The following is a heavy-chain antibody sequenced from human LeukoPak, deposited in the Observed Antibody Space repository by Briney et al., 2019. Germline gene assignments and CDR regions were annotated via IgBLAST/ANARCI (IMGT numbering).Heavy chain of an antibody. CDR1: GGSISAYY. CDR3: ARYGMATIQFFDY. Sequence: PSETLSLTCTVSGGSISAYYWSWIRQPPGKGLEWIGYISYSGSTKYNPSLMSRVTISVDTSKNQFSLKLSSVTAADTAVYYCARYGMATIQFFDYWGQGTLFTVSS. V-gene: IGHV4-59*01. J-gene: IGHJ4*02. D-gene: IGHD5-24*01. CDR2: ISYSGST.